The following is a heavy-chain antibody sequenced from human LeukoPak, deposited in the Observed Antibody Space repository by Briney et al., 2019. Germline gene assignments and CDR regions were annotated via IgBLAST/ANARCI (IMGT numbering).Heavy chain of an antibody. V-gene: IGHV3-30*03. CDR2: ISYDGSNK. CDR1: GFSFSNYG. D-gene: IGHD2-15*01. CDR3: ASVVVVAASQGRDAFDI. J-gene: IGHJ3*02. Sequence: GGSLRLSCAASGFSFSNYGMHWVRQAPGKGLEWVAVISYDGSNKYYADSVKGRFTISRDNSKNTLYLQMNSLRAEDTAVYYCASVVVVAASQGRDAFDIWGQGTMVTVSS.